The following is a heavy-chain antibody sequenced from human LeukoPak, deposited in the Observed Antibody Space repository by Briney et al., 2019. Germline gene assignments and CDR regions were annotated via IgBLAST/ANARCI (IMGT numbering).Heavy chain of an antibody. CDR2: INPNSGDT. CDR1: GYTFTGYY. J-gene: IGHJ4*02. D-gene: IGHD3-10*01. V-gene: IGHV1-2*02. Sequence: ASVKVSFKSSGYTFTGYYIHWVRQAPGEGLGWMGWINPNSGDTRYAQKFQGRVTMTWDTSISTAYMELSRLRSDDTAVYYCARDFGVGSGTYFYGYWGQGTLVTVSS. CDR3: ARDFGVGSGTYFYGY.